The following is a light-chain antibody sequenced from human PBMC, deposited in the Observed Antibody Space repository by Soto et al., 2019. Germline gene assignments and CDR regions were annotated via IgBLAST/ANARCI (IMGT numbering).Light chain of an antibody. J-gene: IGLJ2*01. Sequence: QSALTQPASVSGSPGQSITISCTGTSSDVGAYNSVSWYQQHPGKAPKLMIYDVSKRPSGVSNRFSGSKSGNTASLTISGLQAEDEADYYCSSYTGSNTMVFGGGTKLTVL. CDR2: DVS. CDR1: SSDVGAYNS. CDR3: SSYTGSNTMV. V-gene: IGLV2-14*01.